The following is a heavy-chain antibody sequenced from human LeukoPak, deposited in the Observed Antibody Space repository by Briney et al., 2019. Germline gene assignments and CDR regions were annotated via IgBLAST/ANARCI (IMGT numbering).Heavy chain of an antibody. CDR3: ATDTLTGTTFYGVLFDY. CDR1: GYTITELS. CDR2: FDPEDGET. V-gene: IGHV1-24*01. Sequence: ASVKVSCKVSGYTITELSMHWVRQAPGKGLEWMGGFDPEDGETIYAQKFQGRVTMTEDTSTDTAYMELSSLRSEDTAVYYCATDTLTGTTFYGVLFDYWGQGTLVTVSS. D-gene: IGHD1-7*01. J-gene: IGHJ4*02.